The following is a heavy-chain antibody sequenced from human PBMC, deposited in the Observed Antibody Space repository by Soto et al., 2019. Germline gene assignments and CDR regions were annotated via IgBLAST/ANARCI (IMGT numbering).Heavy chain of an antibody. J-gene: IGHJ6*02. D-gene: IGHD5-12*01. Sequence: GGSLRLSCAAPGFTFSSYEMNWVRQAPGKGLEWVSYISSSGSTIYYADSVKGRFTISRDNAKNSLSLQMSSLRAEDTAVYFCARVANNYLMDVWGQGTTVTVSS. CDR2: ISSSGSTI. CDR1: GFTFSSYE. V-gene: IGHV3-48*03. CDR3: ARVANNYLMDV.